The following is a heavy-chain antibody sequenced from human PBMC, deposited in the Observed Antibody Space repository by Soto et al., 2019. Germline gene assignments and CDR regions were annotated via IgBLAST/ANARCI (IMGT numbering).Heavy chain of an antibody. D-gene: IGHD2-2*01. V-gene: IGHV1-18*01. Sequence: QVQLVQSGAEVKEPGASLKVSCKASGYTFTNYGISWVRQAPGQGLDWVGWISAYTAYAHYAQKVQGRVTMTRDASTNTAYMELKSLTSDDTAVYYCARVQIRDIVVVPTTILDALDFWGQGTMVTVS. CDR1: GYTFTNYG. CDR2: ISAYTAYA. J-gene: IGHJ3*01. CDR3: ARVQIRDIVVVPTTILDALDF.